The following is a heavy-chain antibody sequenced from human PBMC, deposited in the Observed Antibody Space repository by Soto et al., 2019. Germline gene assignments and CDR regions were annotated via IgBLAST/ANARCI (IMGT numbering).Heavy chain of an antibody. D-gene: IGHD3-3*01. V-gene: IGHV3-74*01. J-gene: IGHJ6*03. CDR3: ARDQTYYDFCSGPYYMDV. CDR2: INSDGSST. Sequence: GGSLRLSCAASGFTFSSYWMHWVRQAPGKGLVWVSRINSDGSSTSYADSVKGRFTISRDNAKNTLYLQMNSLRAEDTAVYYCARDQTYYDFCSGPYYMDVWGKGTTVTVSS. CDR1: GFTFSSYW.